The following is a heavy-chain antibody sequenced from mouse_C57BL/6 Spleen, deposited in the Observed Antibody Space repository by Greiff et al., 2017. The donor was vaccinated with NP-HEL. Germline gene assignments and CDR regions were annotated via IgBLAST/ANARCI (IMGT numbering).Heavy chain of an antibody. CDR2: ISSGGDYI. J-gene: IGHJ1*03. D-gene: IGHD1-1*01. CDR3: TRAHYYGSSYGYFDV. V-gene: IGHV5-9-1*02. CDR1: GFTFSSYA. Sequence: EVKLMESGEGLVKPGGSLKLSCAASGFTFSSYAMSWVRQTPEKRLEWVAYISSGGDYIYSADTVKGRFTISRDNARNTLYLQMSSLKSEDTAMYYCTRAHYYGSSYGYFDVWGTGTTVTVSS.